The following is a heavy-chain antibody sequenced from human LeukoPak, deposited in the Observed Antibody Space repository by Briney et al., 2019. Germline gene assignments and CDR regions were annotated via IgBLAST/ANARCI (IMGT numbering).Heavy chain of an antibody. CDR1: GGSISSSTYY. D-gene: IGHD6-19*01. CDR3: ARSKPVTGMA. CDR2: INYSGST. Sequence: TSETLSLTCTVSGGSISSSTYYWAWIRQPPGKGLGWIGSINYSGSTYYNPSLKSRVTISVDTTKNELSLKLSSVTAADTAVYFCARSKPVTGMAWGQGTVVTVSS. J-gene: IGHJ5*02. V-gene: IGHV4-39*01.